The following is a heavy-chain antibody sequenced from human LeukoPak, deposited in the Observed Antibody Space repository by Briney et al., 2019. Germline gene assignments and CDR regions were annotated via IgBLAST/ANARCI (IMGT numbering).Heavy chain of an antibody. CDR2: IYYSGST. CDR3: ARYNWNTWFDP. D-gene: IGHD1-1*01. J-gene: IGHJ5*02. Sequence: SQTLSLTCTVSGGSISSGGYYWSWIRQHPGTGLEWIGYIYYSGSTYYNPSLKSRVTISVDTSKNQFSLKLSSVTAADTAVYYCARYNWNTWFDPWGQGALVTVSS. CDR1: GGSISSGGYY. V-gene: IGHV4-31*03.